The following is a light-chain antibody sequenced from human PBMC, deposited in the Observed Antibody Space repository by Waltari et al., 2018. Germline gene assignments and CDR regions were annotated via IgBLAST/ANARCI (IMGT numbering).Light chain of an antibody. J-gene: IGKJ1*01. CDR1: QSVSTY. CDR3: LQDYNYPWT. CDR2: AAS. V-gene: IGKV1-8*01. Sequence: AIRMTQSPSSPSASTGDRVTITCRASQSVSTYLAWYQQKPGKAPKLLIYAASTLQRGVPLRFSGSGSGTDFTLTISSLQPEDFATYYCLQDYNYPWTFGQGTKVEIK.